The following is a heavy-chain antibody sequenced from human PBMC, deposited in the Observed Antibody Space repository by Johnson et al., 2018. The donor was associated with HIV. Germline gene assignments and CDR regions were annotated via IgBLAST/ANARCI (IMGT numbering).Heavy chain of an antibody. V-gene: IGHV3-30*04. CDR3: ARELGSSWYGAFDI. CDR2: ISYDGSNK. CDR1: GFTFSSYA. Sequence: VESGGGVVQPGRSLRLSCAASGFTFSSYAMHWVRQAPGKGLEWVAVISYDGSNKYYADSVKGRFTISRDNSKNTLYLQMNSLRAEDTAVYYCARELGSSWYGAFDIWGQGTMVTVSS. D-gene: IGHD6-13*01. J-gene: IGHJ3*02.